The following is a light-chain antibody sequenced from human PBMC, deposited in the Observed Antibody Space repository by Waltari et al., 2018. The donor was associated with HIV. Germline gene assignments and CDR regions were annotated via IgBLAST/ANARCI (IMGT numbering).Light chain of an antibody. J-gene: IGLJ1*01. CDR1: SSDVGGYHY. Sequence: QSALTKPAFVSGSPGQSITISCTGTSSDVGGYHYVYWYQHHPGKAPTLMIYDVSNRPSGVSSRFACSKWRNTASLTSSGLQAEDEADYYCSSYTSSSTLGVFGTGTSVTVL. V-gene: IGLV2-14*03. CDR3: SSYTSSSTLGV. CDR2: DVS.